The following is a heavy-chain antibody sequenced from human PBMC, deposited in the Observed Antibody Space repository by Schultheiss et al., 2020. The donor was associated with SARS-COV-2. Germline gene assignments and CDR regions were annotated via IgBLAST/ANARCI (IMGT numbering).Heavy chain of an antibody. V-gene: IGHV3-33*01. CDR3: ARENDFGDYVFDY. CDR1: GFTFSSYG. CDR2: IWYDGSNK. Sequence: GGSLRLSCAASGFTFSSYGMHWVRQAPGKGLEWVAVIWYDGSNKYYADSVKGRFTISRDNSKNTLYLQMNSLRAEDTAVYYCARENDFGDYVFDYWGQGTLVTVSS. D-gene: IGHD4-17*01. J-gene: IGHJ4*02.